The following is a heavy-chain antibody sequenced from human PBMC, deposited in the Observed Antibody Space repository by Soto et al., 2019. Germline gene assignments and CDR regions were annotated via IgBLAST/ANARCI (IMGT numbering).Heavy chain of an antibody. J-gene: IGHJ5*02. CDR1: GYSISSGYY. CDR3: ARASDEQGNTLWLQGPGWFDP. CDR2: IYHSGST. D-gene: IGHD5-18*01. Sequence: SKTLSLTCAVSGYSISSGYYWGWIRQPPGKGLEWIVSIYHSGSTYYNPSLKSRVTISVDTSKNQFSLKLSSVTAADTAVYYCARASDEQGNTLWLQGPGWFDPWGQGTLVTGSS. V-gene: IGHV4-38-2*01.